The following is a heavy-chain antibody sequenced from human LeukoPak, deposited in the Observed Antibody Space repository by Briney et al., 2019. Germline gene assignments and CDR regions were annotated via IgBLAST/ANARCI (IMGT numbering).Heavy chain of an antibody. V-gene: IGHV4-59*01. CDR2: IYYSGST. CDR3: ARRGTRPYSSGWYGHYSDY. J-gene: IGHJ4*02. CDR1: GGTISSYY. Sequence: PSETLSLTCTVSGGTISSYYWSWIRQPPGKGPEWIGYIYYSGSTNYNPSLKSRVTISVDTSKNQFSLKLSSVTAADTAVYYCARRGTRPYSSGWYGHYSDYWGQGTLVTVSS. D-gene: IGHD6-19*01.